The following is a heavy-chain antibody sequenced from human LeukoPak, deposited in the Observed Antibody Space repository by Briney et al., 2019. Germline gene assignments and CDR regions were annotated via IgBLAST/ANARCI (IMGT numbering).Heavy chain of an antibody. D-gene: IGHD3-16*01. Sequence: GASVKVSCKSSGYTFTSYAMHWVRQAPGQRLEWMGWINAGNGNTKYSQKFQGRVTITRDTSASTAYMELSSLRSEDTAVYYCARWVMNLLIFDYWGQGTLVTVSS. CDR3: ARWVMNLLIFDY. J-gene: IGHJ4*02. CDR2: INAGNGNT. V-gene: IGHV1-3*01. CDR1: GYTFTSYA.